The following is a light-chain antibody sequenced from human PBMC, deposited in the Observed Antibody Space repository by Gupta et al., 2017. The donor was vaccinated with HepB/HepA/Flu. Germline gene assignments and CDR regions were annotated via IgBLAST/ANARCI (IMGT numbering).Light chain of an antibody. CDR3: QHDDNDPWT. Sequence: AIQMTPSPSSLSAFVGDRVTITCRASQGIRNDLSWYQQKPGKAPKLLIYAASSLQIGVPARFSGSGSGTDFTLTISSLQPEDVATYYCQHDDNDPWTFGQGTKVEIK. CDR1: QGIRND. J-gene: IGKJ1*01. CDR2: AAS. V-gene: IGKV1-6*01.